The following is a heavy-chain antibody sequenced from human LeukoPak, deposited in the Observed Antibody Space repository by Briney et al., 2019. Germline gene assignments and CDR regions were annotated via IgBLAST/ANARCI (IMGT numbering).Heavy chain of an antibody. Sequence: PSETLSLTCTVSGGSISSYYWSWIRQPPGKGLEWIGYIYYSGSTNHNPSLKSRVTISVDTSKNQFSLKLSSVTAADTAVYYCARGKRYFDYWGQGTLVTVSS. D-gene: IGHD6-25*01. CDR2: IYYSGST. CDR3: ARGKRYFDY. V-gene: IGHV4-59*01. J-gene: IGHJ4*02. CDR1: GGSISSYY.